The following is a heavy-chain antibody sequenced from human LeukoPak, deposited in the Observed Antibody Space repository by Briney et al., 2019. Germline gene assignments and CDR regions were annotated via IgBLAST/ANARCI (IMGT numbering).Heavy chain of an antibody. Sequence: GGSLRLSCAASGLTFSSYAMSWVRQAPGKGLEWVSGISLDGATTYYAGSVEGRFTISRDNSKNTLYLQMNSLRADDTAVYYCVKDHGWLLYSWGQGTLVTVSS. J-gene: IGHJ4*02. CDR1: GLTFSSYA. D-gene: IGHD3-9*01. CDR2: ISLDGATT. V-gene: IGHV3-23*01. CDR3: VKDHGWLLYS.